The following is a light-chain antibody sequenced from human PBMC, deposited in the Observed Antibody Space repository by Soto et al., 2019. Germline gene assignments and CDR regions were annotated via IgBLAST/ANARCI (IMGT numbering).Light chain of an antibody. CDR3: QQRSNWSPST. J-gene: IGKJ5*01. V-gene: IGKV3-11*01. CDR1: QSVSSY. CDR2: DAS. Sequence: EIVLTQSPATLSLSPGERATLSCRASQSVSSYLAWYQQKPGQAPRLRIYDASNRATGIPARFSGSGSGPDFTLTISSLEPEDFSGYYCQQRSNWSPSTFGQGKRLEIK.